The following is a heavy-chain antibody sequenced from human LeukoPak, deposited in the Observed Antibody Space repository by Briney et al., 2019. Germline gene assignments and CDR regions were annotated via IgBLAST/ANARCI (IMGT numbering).Heavy chain of an antibody. V-gene: IGHV3-66*01. J-gene: IGHJ6*03. CDR1: GFTFSDYY. D-gene: IGHD3-10*01. CDR3: ARITVIRVAAMDV. Sequence: GGSLRLSCAASGFTFSDYYMSWIRQAPGKGLEWVSFIYSDNTHYSDSVKGRFTISRDNSKNTLYLQMNSLSSEDTAVYYCARITVIRVAAMDVWGKGTTVTISS. CDR2: IYSDNT.